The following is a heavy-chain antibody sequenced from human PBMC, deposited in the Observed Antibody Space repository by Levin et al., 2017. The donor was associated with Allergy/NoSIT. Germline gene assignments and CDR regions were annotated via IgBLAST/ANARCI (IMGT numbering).Heavy chain of an antibody. CDR3: ARGREWYDSSGYLDY. D-gene: IGHD3-22*01. V-gene: IGHV3-53*01. J-gene: IGHJ4*02. CDR2: IYSGGST. Sequence: GESLKISCAASGFTVSSNYMSWVRQAPGKGLEWVSVIYSGGSTYYADSVKGRFTISRDNSKNTLYLQMNSLRAEDTAVYYCARGREWYDSSGYLDYWGQGTLVTVSS. CDR1: GFTVSSNY.